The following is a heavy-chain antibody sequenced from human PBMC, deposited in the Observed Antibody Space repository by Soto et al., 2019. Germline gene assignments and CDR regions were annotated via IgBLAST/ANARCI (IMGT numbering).Heavy chain of an antibody. Sequence: SCKASGYTFTSYGISWVRQAPGQGLEWMGWISAYNGNTNYAQKLQGRVTMTTDTSTSTAYMELRSLRSDDTAVYYCARARGVAAAGLYFDYWGQGTLVTVSS. CDR2: ISAYNGNT. CDR1: GYTFTSYG. J-gene: IGHJ4*02. CDR3: ARARGVAAAGLYFDY. V-gene: IGHV1-18*01. D-gene: IGHD6-13*01.